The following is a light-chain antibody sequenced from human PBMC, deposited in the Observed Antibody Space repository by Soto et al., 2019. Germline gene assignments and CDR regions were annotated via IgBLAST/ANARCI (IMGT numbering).Light chain of an antibody. J-gene: IGLJ3*02. CDR3: SPFTSSNTWL. Sequence: QSALTQPASVSGSPGQSITMSCTGTSSNVGGYNYVSWYQQYPGKAPKLMIFEVTNRPSGVSDRFSGSKSGNTASLTISGLQAEDEADYYCSPFTSSNTWLFGGGTKLTVL. V-gene: IGLV2-14*01. CDR2: EVT. CDR1: SSNVGGYNY.